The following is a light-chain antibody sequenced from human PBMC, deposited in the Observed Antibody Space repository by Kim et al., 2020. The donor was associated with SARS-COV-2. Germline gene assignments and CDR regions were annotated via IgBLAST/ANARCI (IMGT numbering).Light chain of an antibody. J-gene: IGLJ1*01. CDR2: GKN. CDR1: SLRSNY. V-gene: IGLV3-19*01. CDR3: NFPDTNPNTLYV. Sequence: SSELTQDPAVSVALGQTVRITCQGDSLRSNYISWYQQKPGQAPVLVIYGKNNRPSGIPDRFSGSSSGNTASLTITGAPGEGEGDYYWNFPDTNPNTLYV.